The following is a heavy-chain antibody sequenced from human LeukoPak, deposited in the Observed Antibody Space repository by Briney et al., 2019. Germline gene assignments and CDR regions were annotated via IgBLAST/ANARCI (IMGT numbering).Heavy chain of an antibody. CDR2: INHSGST. D-gene: IGHD3-3*01. Sequence: PSETLSLTCAVYGGSFSGYYWSWIRQPPRKGLEWIGEINHSGSTNYNPSLKSRVTISVDTSKNQFSLKLSSVTAADTAVYYCARQIRITMNVDYWGQGTLVTVSS. V-gene: IGHV4-34*01. CDR1: GGSFSGYY. J-gene: IGHJ4*02. CDR3: ARQIRITMNVDY.